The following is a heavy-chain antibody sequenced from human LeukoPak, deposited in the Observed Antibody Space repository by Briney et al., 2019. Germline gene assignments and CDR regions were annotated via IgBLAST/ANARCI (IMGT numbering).Heavy chain of an antibody. CDR3: ARDQGGSSSY. Sequence: GGSLRPSCAASGFGFSSYWMHWVRQVPGKGLVWVARVNTDGSRTSFADFVKGRFIISRDNAKNSLYLQMNSLRAEDTAVYYCARDQGGSSSYWGQGTLVTVSS. D-gene: IGHD1-26*01. V-gene: IGHV3-74*01. J-gene: IGHJ4*02. CDR1: GFGFSSYW. CDR2: VNTDGSRT.